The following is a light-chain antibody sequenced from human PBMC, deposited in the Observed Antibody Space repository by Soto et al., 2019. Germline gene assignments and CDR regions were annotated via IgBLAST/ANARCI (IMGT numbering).Light chain of an antibody. CDR2: QDS. Sequence: SYELTQPPSVSVSPGQTASITCSGDKLGDKYACWYQQKPGQSPVLVIYQDSKRPSGIPERFSGSNSGNTATLTISGTQAMDEADYYCQAWDSGDVFGTGTKVTVL. J-gene: IGLJ1*01. CDR3: QAWDSGDV. V-gene: IGLV3-1*01. CDR1: KLGDKY.